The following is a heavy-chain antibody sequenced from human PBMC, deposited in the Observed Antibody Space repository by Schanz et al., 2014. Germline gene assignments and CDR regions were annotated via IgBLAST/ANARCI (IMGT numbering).Heavy chain of an antibody. CDR1: GFNFSNAW. CDR2: IQSKTDGGTT. D-gene: IGHD6-13*01. Sequence: EVQLVDSGGGLVKPGGSLRLSCAASGFNFSNAWMSWVRQAPGKGLEWVGRIQSKTDGGTTDYAAPVKGRFTISRDDSKNTLYLQMNSLKTEDTAVYYCAKLGSFSSNWYEENWGQGTLVAVSS. J-gene: IGHJ4*02. V-gene: IGHV3-15*01. CDR3: AKLGSFSSNWYEEN.